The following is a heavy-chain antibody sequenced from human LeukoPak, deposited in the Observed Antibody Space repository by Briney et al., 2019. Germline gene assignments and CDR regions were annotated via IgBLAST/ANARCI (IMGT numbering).Heavy chain of an antibody. CDR3: ARHWDDSSGYYPSKFDY. V-gene: IGHV3-33*01. CDR2: IWYDGSNK. Sequence: PGRSLRLSCAASGFTFSSYGMHWVRQAPGKGLEWVAVIWYDGSNKYYADSVKGRFTISRDNSKNTLYLQMNSQRAEDTAVYYCARHWDDSSGYYPSKFDYWGQGTLVTVSS. CDR1: GFTFSSYG. J-gene: IGHJ4*02. D-gene: IGHD3-22*01.